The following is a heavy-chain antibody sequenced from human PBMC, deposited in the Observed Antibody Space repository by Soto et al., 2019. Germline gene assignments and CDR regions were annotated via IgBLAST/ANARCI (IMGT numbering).Heavy chain of an antibody. V-gene: IGHV4-31*03. CDR1: GGSISSGGYY. CDR3: AGGRGGGVCFDY. CDR2: IYYSGST. D-gene: IGHD2-8*02. J-gene: IGHJ4*02. Sequence: SETLSLTCTVSGGSISSGGYYWSWIRQHPGKGLEWIGYIYYSGSTYYNPSLKSRVTISVDTSKNQFSLKLSSVTAADTAVYYCAGGRGGGVCFDYWGQGTLVTVSS.